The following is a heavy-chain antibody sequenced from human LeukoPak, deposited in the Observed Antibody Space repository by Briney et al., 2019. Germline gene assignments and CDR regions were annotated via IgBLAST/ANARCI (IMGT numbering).Heavy chain of an antibody. D-gene: IGHD4-17*01. J-gene: IGHJ4*02. Sequence: ASVKVSCKVSGYTLTELSMHWVRQAPGKGLEWMGGFDPEDGETIYAQKFQGRVTMTTDTSTSTAYMELRSLRSDDTAVYYCARAIYGDLQPDYWGQGTLVTVSS. CDR3: ARAIYGDLQPDY. CDR1: GYTLTELS. V-gene: IGHV1-24*01. CDR2: FDPEDGET.